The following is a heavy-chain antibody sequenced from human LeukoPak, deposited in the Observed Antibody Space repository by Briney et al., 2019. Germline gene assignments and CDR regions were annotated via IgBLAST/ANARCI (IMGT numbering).Heavy chain of an antibody. D-gene: IGHD5-18*01. CDR2: ISTSSSYI. V-gene: IGHV3-21*01. Sequence: GGSLRLSCAASGFTFSSYAMNWVRQAPGKGLEWVSSISTSSSYIHYADSVKGRFTISRDNAKNSLYLQMNSLRAEDTAVYYCARSNTAMAPTDYWGQGTLVTVSS. J-gene: IGHJ4*02. CDR1: GFTFSSYA. CDR3: ARSNTAMAPTDY.